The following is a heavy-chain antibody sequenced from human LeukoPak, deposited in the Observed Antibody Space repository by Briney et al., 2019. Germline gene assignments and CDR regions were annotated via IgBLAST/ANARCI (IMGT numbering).Heavy chain of an antibody. CDR3: ARAVVPAATFDY. CDR2: ISSSRSYT. D-gene: IGHD2-2*01. Sequence: GGSLRLSCAASGFTFSDYYMSWIRQAPGKGLEWGSYISSSRSYTNYADSVKVRFTISRDNAKNSLYLQMNRLRAQDTAVYYCARAVVPAATFDYWGQGTLVTVSS. CDR1: GFTFSDYY. J-gene: IGHJ4*02. V-gene: IGHV3-11*06.